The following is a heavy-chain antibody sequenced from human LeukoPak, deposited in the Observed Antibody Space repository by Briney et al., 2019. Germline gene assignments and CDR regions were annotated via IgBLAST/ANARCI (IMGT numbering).Heavy chain of an antibody. D-gene: IGHD3-16*01. Sequence: GGSVKLSRPACGFTFRRPAIHWVRPASGKGLEGVGRIRSKANSYAIVYTASEEGRLTISRDDTNNAAYLQKNSLKSDDTAVYYCTARGISSRGFDPWGQGTLVTVSS. J-gene: IGHJ5*02. CDR1: GFTFRRPA. CDR3: TARGISSRGFDP. CDR2: IRSKANSYAI. V-gene: IGHV3-73*01.